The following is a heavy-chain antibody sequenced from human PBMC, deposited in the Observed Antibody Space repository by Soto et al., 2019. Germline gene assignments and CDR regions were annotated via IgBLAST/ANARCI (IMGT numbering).Heavy chain of an antibody. CDR1: GGSISSGDYY. V-gene: IGHV4-30-4*01. CDR2: IYYSGST. Sequence: PSETLSLTCTVSGGSISSGDYYWSWIRQPPGKGLEWIGYIYYSGSTYYNPSLKSRVTISVDTSKNQFSLKLSSVTAADTAVYYCWGWRVSIGVGAWGNWYDPWGQGARVTV. J-gene: IGHJ5*02. D-gene: IGHD6-19*01. CDR3: WGWRVSIGVGAWGNWYDP.